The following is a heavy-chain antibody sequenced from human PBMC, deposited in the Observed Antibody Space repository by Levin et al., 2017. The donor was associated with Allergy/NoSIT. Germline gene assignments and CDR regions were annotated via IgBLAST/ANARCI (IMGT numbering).Heavy chain of an antibody. J-gene: IGHJ5*02. Sequence: PGGSLKISCKGSGYSFTSYWIGWVRQMPGKGLEWMGIIYPGDSDTRYSPSFQGQVTISADKSISTAYLQWSSLKASDTAMYYCARHGERYSSSGWFDPWGQGTLVTVSS. D-gene: IGHD6-6*01. CDR3: ARHGERYSSSGWFDP. CDR2: IYPGDSDT. CDR1: GYSFTSYW. V-gene: IGHV5-51*01.